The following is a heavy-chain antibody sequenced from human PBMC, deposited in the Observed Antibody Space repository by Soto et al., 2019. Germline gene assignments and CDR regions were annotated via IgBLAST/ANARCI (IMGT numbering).Heavy chain of an antibody. CDR3: AREGPGIAAAGPHLHNWFDP. CDR1: GFTFSSYW. J-gene: IGHJ5*02. V-gene: IGHV3-7*01. Sequence: GGSLRLSCAASGFTFSSYWMSWVRQAPGKGLEWVANIKQDGSEKYYVDSVKGRFTISRDNAKNSLYLQMNSLRAEDTAVYYCAREGPGIAAAGPHLHNWFDPWGQGTLVTVSS. D-gene: IGHD6-13*01. CDR2: IKQDGSEK.